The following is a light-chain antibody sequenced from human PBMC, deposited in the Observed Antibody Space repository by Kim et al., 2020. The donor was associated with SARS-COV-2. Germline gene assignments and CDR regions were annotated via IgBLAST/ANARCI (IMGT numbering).Light chain of an antibody. CDR3: QTWGTDIYVI. CDR1: SGHSTYA. Sequence: QLVLTQSPSASASLGASVRLTCTLSSGHSTYAIAWHQQQPEKGPRYLMKINSDGSHNKGDGIPDRFSGSSSGAERYLTISSLQSEDEADYYCQTWGTDIYVIFGGGTKLTVL. V-gene: IGLV4-69*01. CDR2: INSDGSH. J-gene: IGLJ2*01.